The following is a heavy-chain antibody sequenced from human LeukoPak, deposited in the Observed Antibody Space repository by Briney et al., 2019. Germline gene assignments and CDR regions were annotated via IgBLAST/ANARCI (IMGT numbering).Heavy chain of an antibody. CDR1: GFTVTSNY. J-gene: IGHJ4*02. CDR3: ARDSRGYCSGGSCYSGNFDY. Sequence: GGSLRLSCAASGFTVTSNYLTWVRQAPGKGLEWVSIIFSGGSTSYADSVKGRFTISRDDSKNTLYLQMNSLRAEDTAVYYCARDSRGYCSGGSCYSGNFDYWGQGTLVTVSS. V-gene: IGHV3-53*01. CDR2: IFSGGST. D-gene: IGHD2-15*01.